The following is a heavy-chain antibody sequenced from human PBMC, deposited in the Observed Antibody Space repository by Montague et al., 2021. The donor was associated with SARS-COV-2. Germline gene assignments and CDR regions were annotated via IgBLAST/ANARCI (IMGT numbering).Heavy chain of an antibody. CDR3: ARKGSGRSDLAY. CDR1: DGSISSPNW. CDR2: IYYTGNT. V-gene: IGHV4-4*02. J-gene: IGHJ4*02. D-gene: IGHD1-26*01. Sequence: SETLSLTCAVSDGSISSPNWWNWVRQPPGKGLEWIGEIYYTGNTNYKPSLKSRVTIFIDKSKNHFSLQLSSVTAADTAIYYCARKGSGRSDLAYWGQGTLVTVSS.